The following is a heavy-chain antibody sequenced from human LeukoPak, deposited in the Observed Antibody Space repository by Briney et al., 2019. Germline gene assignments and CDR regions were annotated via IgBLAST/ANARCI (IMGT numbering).Heavy chain of an antibody. V-gene: IGHV1-2*06. D-gene: IGHD2-21*02. CDR3: ARERSAYCGGHCFLDFDY. Sequence: ASVKVSCKASGYTFTGYYMHWVRQAPGQGLEWMGPINPNSGGTNYAQKFQGRVTMTRDTSISTAYMELSRLGSDDTAVYYCARERSAYCGGHCFLDFDYWGQGTLVTVSS. CDR1: GYTFTGYY. J-gene: IGHJ4*02. CDR2: INPNSGGT.